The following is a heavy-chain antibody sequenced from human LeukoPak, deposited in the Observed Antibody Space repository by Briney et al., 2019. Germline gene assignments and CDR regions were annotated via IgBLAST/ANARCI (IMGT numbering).Heavy chain of an antibody. D-gene: IGHD1-26*01. CDR2: INPNSGGT. V-gene: IGHV1-2*02. CDR3: ARDGSGSYYENDY. Sequence: GASVKVSCKASGYTFTGYYMHWVRQAPGQGLEWMGWINPNSGGTNYAQKFQGRVTMTRDTSISTAYMELSRLRSDDTAVYYCARDGSGSYYENDYWGQGTLVTVSS. J-gene: IGHJ4*02. CDR1: GYTFTGYY.